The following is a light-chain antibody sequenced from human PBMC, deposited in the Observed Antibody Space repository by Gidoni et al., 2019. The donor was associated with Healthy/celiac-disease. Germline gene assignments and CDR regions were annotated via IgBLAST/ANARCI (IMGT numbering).Light chain of an antibody. V-gene: IGKV2-30*01. CDR1: QSLVYSDGHTY. CDR2: KVS. CDR3: MQGTHWPLT. Sequence: DVLMTQSPLSLPVTLGQPASISCRSSQSLVYSDGHTYLNWFQQRPGQSPRRLIYKVSNRDSGVPDRCSGSGSGTDFTLKISRVEAEDVGVYYCMQGTHWPLTFGGGTKVEIK. J-gene: IGKJ4*01.